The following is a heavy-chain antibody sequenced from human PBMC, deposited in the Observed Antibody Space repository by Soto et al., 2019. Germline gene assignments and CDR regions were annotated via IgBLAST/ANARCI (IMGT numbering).Heavy chain of an antibody. Sequence: SETLSLTCTVSGGSISSGGYYWSWIRQHPGKGLEWIGYIYYSGSTYYNPSLKSRVTISVDTSKNQFSLKLSSVTAADTAVYYCAREDRVTIFGVGFDYWGQGTLVTVSS. CDR1: GGSISSGGYY. V-gene: IGHV4-31*03. D-gene: IGHD3-3*01. CDR3: AREDRVTIFGVGFDY. J-gene: IGHJ4*02. CDR2: IYYSGST.